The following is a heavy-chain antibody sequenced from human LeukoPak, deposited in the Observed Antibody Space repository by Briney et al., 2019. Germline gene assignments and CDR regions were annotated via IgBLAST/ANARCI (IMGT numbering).Heavy chain of an antibody. CDR1: GGSFSGYL. J-gene: IGHJ4*02. D-gene: IGHD1-14*01. CDR2: INYNGEIT. Sequence: SETLSLTCAVPGGSFSGYLWSWLRQPPVKELEWVGEINYNGEITNYNPSLKSRVTISVDTSKNQFSLKLSSVTAADTAVYYCASGGKTVFDYWGQGTLVTVSS. V-gene: IGHV4-34*01. CDR3: ASGGKTVFDY.